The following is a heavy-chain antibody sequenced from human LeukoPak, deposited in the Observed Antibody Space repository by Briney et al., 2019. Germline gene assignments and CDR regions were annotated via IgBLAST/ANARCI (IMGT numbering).Heavy chain of an antibody. D-gene: IGHD3-10*01. Sequence: GGSLRLSCAASGFTVSSNFLSWVRQPPGKGLEWVSDIYSGGSTYYADSVKGRFTISRDNSKNTLYLQMNSLRAEDTAVYYCARDRGDWGFDFWGQGTLVTVSS. CDR3: ARDRGDWGFDF. CDR1: GFTVSSNF. V-gene: IGHV3-53*01. CDR2: IYSGGST. J-gene: IGHJ4*02.